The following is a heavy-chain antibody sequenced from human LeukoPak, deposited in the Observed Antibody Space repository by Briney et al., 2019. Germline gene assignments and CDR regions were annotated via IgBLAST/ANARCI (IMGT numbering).Heavy chain of an antibody. D-gene: IGHD3-3*01. CDR3: AKDNYDFWSGLTRSYYYYYMDV. V-gene: IGHV3-74*01. CDR1: GFTFSSYW. CDR2: INSDGSST. Sequence: GGSLRLSCAASGFTFSSYWMHWVRQAPGKGLVWVSRINSDGSSTSYADSVKGRFTISRDNSKNSLYLQMNSLRAEDTALCYCAKDNYDFWSGLTRSYYYYYMDVWGKGTTVTVSS. J-gene: IGHJ6*03.